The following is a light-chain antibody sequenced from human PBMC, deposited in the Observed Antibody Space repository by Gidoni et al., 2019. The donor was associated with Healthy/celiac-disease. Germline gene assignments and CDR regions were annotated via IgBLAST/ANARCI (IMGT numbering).Light chain of an antibody. V-gene: IGKV3-20*01. CDR2: GAS. Sequence: EIVLTQSPGTLSLSPGAKATLSCRASHSVSSSYLAWYQQKPGQAPRLLIYGASSRATGIPDRFSGSGSGTDFTLTISRLEPEDFAVYYCQQYGSSPYTFGQGTKLEIK. CDR3: QQYGSSPYT. CDR1: HSVSSSY. J-gene: IGKJ2*01.